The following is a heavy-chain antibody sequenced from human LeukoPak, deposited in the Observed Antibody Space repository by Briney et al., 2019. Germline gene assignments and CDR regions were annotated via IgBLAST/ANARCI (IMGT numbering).Heavy chain of an antibody. CDR1: GGAFSSYA. J-gene: IGHJ6*03. CDR2: IIPIFGTA. Sequence: SVKVSCKASGGAFSSYAISWVRQAPGQGLEWMGGIIPIFGTANYAQKFQVRVTITADESTSTAYMELSSLRSEDTAVYYCARRGEGSGYRDYYYYYMDVWGKGTTVTVSS. D-gene: IGHD3-3*01. CDR3: ARRGEGSGYRDYYYYYMDV. V-gene: IGHV1-69*13.